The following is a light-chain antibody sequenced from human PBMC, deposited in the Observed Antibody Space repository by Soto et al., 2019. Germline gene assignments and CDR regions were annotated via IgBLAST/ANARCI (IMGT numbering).Light chain of an antibody. V-gene: IGLV4-69*01. J-gene: IGLJ1*01. Sequence: QPVLTQSPSASASLGASVKVTCTLSSGHSRYAIAWHQQQPEKGPRYLMKLNSDGSHSKGDGIPDRFSGSSSGAERYLTISNLQSEDEADYYCQTWGTGIQVFGTGTKVTVL. CDR1: SGHSRYA. CDR2: LNSDGSH. CDR3: QTWGTGIQV.